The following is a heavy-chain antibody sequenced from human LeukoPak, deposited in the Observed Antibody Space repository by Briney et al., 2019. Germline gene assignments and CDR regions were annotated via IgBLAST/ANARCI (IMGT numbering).Heavy chain of an antibody. CDR2: IYYSGST. CDR3: AREETRTDSSGYDAFDI. D-gene: IGHD3-22*01. V-gene: IGHV4-59*01. CDR1: GGSFSGYY. J-gene: IGHJ3*02. Sequence: PSETLSLTCAVYGGSFSGYYWSWIRQPPGKGLEWIGYIYYSGSTNYNPSLKSRVTISVDTSKNQFSLKLSSVTAADTAVYYCAREETRTDSSGYDAFDIWGQGTMVTVSS.